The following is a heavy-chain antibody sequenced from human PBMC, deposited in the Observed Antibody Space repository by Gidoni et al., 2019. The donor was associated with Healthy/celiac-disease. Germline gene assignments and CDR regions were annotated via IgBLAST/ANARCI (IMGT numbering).Heavy chain of an antibody. CDR1: GFPFSSYS. D-gene: IGHD2-2*01. CDR2: ISSSSSYI. J-gene: IGHJ4*02. V-gene: IGHV3-21*01. Sequence: EVQLVESGGGMVKPGGSLRLSCAASGFPFSSYSMNWVRQAPGKGLEWVSSISSSSSYIYYADSVKGRFTISRDNAKNSLYLQMNSLRAEDTAVYYCARASPIVVVPAAYDYWGQGTLVTVSS. CDR3: ARASPIVVVPAAYDY.